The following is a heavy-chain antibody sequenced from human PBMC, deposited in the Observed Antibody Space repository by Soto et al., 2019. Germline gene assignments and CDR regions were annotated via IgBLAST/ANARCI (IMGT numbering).Heavy chain of an antibody. D-gene: IGHD2-8*01. CDR2: VGRSGTN. V-gene: IGHV3-23*01. Sequence: GGSLRLSCAASGFSLSTYVMSWVRQAPGKGLEWVSTVGRSGTNFYQDSARGRFIITRDNNTNTILLQKNSMRAADATLYYCATGILQDPPDTNAFDIWGQGTTVTVSS. CDR3: ATGILQDPPDTNAFDI. CDR1: GFSLSTYV. J-gene: IGHJ3*02.